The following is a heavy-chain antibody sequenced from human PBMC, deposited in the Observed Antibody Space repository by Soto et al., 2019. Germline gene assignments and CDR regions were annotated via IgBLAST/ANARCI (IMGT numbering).Heavy chain of an antibody. Sequence: RRLSCGASGFTFSSYAMHWVRQAPGKGLEWVAVISYDGSNKYYADSVKGRFTISRDNSKNTLYLQMNSLRAEDTAVYYCARAISMVIFPPGGRDVSGQEITFTAS. CDR2: ISYDGSNK. CDR1: GFTFSSYA. J-gene: IGHJ6*02. D-gene: IGHD5-18*01. V-gene: IGHV3-30-3*01. CDR3: ARAISMVIFPPGGRDV.